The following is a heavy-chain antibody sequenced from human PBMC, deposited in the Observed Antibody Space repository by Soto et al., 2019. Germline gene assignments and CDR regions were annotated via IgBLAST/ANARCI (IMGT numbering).Heavy chain of an antibody. CDR1: GFTFSSYW. V-gene: IGHV3-7*01. CDR2: IKHDGSEK. CDR3: SRQGGRRTYFYYYGMDV. Sequence: EVQLVESGGGLVQPGGSLRLSCTASGFTFSSYWMSWVRQAPGKGLEWVANIKHDGSEKNYVDSVKGRFTISTDNAKNSVFLQMNGLRAEDTAVYYCSRQGGRRTYFYYYGMDVWGQGTTVTVSS. D-gene: IGHD3-16*01. J-gene: IGHJ6*02.